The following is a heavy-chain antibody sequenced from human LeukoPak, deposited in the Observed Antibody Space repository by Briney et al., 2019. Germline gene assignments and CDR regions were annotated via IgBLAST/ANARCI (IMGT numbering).Heavy chain of an antibody. Sequence: GGSLGLSCAASEFTFSSYWMSWVRQAPGKGLEWVANIKQDGSEKYYVDSVKGRFTISRDNAKNLLYLQMNSLRAEDTAVYYCARDLGPGQYYYYYIDVWGKGTTVTVSS. CDR3: ARDLGPGQYYYYYIDV. J-gene: IGHJ6*03. CDR2: IKQDGSEK. V-gene: IGHV3-7*01. CDR1: EFTFSSYW.